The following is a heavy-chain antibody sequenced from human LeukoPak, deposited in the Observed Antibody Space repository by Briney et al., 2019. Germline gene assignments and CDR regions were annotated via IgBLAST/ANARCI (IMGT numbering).Heavy chain of an antibody. CDR3: ARGRLRYLDWTRAYSDY. V-gene: IGHV1-18*01. Sequence: ASVKVSCKASGYTFITHGLTWVRQAPGQGLEWMGWISAYNGNTIYAQTLQDRLTMTTDASTSTAYMELRSLRSDDTAVYYCARGRLRYLDWTRAYSDYWGQGTLVTVSS. CDR2: ISAYNGNT. CDR1: GYTFITHG. D-gene: IGHD3-9*01. J-gene: IGHJ4*02.